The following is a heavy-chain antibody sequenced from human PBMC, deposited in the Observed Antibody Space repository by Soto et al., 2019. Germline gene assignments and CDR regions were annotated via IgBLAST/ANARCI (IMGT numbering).Heavy chain of an antibody. CDR2: IIPTFGTV. CDR3: AREAGAYGHHYFDY. D-gene: IGHD3-10*01. CDR1: GDTFSSYA. V-gene: IGHV1-69*01. Sequence: QLVQSGPEVKKPGSSVKVSCKSVGDTFSSYAVSWVRQAPGQGLEWMGGIIPTFGTVNYEQTFQVRATLAADESTRLSYMAMRSLKSEDTAVYYCAREAGAYGHHYFDYWGQGTLISVSS. J-gene: IGHJ4*02.